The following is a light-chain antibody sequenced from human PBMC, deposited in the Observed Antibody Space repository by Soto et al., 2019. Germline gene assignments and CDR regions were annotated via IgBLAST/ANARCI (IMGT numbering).Light chain of an antibody. V-gene: IGKV3-20*01. CDR1: QSVSSSY. CDR3: QQYGSSPST. Sequence: EIVLAQSPGTLSISPGERATLSCRASQSVSSSYLAWYQQKPGQAPRLLIYGASSRATGIPDRFSGSGSGTDFTFTISRLEPEDFAVYYCQQYGSSPSTFGQGTRPEI. J-gene: IGKJ5*01. CDR2: GAS.